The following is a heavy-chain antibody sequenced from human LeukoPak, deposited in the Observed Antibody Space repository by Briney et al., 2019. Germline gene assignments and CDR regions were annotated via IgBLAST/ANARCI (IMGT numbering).Heavy chain of an antibody. V-gene: IGHV4-38-2*02. D-gene: IGHD2/OR15-2a*01. CDR3: ARERCSTNSCSFFDY. CDR1: GYSIITAYY. Sequence: SETLSLTCSVSGYSIITAYYCGWIRQSPGKGLEWLGSVYGSGSTYYNPSFEGRVTMSVDTSRNQFSVRLASVTAADTAVYYCARERCSTNSCSFFDYWGQGALVTVSS. J-gene: IGHJ4*02. CDR2: VYGSGST.